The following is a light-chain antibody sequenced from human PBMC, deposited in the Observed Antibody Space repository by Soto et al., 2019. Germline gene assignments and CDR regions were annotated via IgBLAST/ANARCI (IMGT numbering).Light chain of an antibody. CDR1: QSVSSN. V-gene: IGKV3-15*01. Sequence: EIVMTQSPATLSVSPGERATLSCRASQSVSSNLAWYQQTPGQAPRLLIYGASTRATGIPARFSGSGSGTEFTLTISSLQSEDFAVYYCQQYNNWPKITFGQGTRLEI. CDR3: QQYNNWPKIT. J-gene: IGKJ5*01. CDR2: GAS.